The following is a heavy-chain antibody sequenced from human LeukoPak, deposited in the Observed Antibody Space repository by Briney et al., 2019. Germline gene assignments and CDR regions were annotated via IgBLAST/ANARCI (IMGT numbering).Heavy chain of an antibody. J-gene: IGHJ6*03. D-gene: IGHD1-1*01. CDR3: ARRRVAPSHDSAYFYYYLDV. V-gene: IGHV1-2*02. CDR1: GFTFTDYY. Sequence: ASVKVSCKASGFTFTDYYVHWVRQAPGQGLEWMGWINPKSGGTNYAQKFQGRVTMTRDTSISTAYMELRRPRSDDTAVYYCARRRVAPSHDSAYFYYYLDVWGKGATVTVSS. CDR2: INPKSGGT.